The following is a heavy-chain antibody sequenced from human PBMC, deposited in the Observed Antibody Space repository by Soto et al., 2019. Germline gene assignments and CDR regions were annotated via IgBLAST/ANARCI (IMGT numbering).Heavy chain of an antibody. D-gene: IGHD5-18*01. CDR2: IIPVFGTA. CDR1: GGTFSSYA. J-gene: IGHJ4*02. Sequence: SVKVSCKASGGTFSSYAISWVRQAPGQGLEWMGGIIPVFGTANYAQKFQGRVAVTADESTSTAYMELSSLRSEDTAVYFCAYVGGYSTGDYSFDLWGQGTPVTVSS. CDR3: AYVGGYSTGDYSFDL. V-gene: IGHV1-69*13.